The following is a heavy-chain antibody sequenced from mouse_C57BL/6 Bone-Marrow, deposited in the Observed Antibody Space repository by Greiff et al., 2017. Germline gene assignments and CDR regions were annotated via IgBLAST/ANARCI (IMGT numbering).Heavy chain of an antibody. CDR3: AREDYGSSYVWYFDV. CDR1: GYTFTSYW. J-gene: IGHJ1*03. CDR2: IYPGSGST. Sequence: QVQLQQPGAELVKPGASVKMSCKASGYTFTSYWITWVKQRPGQGLEWIGDIYPGSGSTNYNEKFKSKATLTVDTSSSTAYMQLSSLTSEDSAVXYCAREDYGSSYVWYFDVWGTGTTVTVSS. V-gene: IGHV1-55*01. D-gene: IGHD1-1*01.